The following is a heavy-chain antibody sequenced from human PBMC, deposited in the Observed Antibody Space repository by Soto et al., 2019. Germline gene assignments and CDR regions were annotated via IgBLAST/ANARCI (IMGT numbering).Heavy chain of an antibody. CDR1: GGSISSYY. CDR2: IYYSGST. Sequence: SETLSLTCTVSGGSISSYYWSWIRQPPGKGLEWIGYIYYSGSTNYNPSLKSRVTISVDTSKNQFSLKLSSVTAADTAVYHCARAEGQTIGVAGTRKFVPWFDPWGQGTLVTVSS. D-gene: IGHD6-19*01. CDR3: ARAEGQTIGVAGTRKFVPWFDP. V-gene: IGHV4-59*01. J-gene: IGHJ5*02.